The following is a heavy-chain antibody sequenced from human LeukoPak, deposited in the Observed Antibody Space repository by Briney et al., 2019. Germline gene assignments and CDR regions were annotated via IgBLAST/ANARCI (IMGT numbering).Heavy chain of an antibody. J-gene: IGHJ4*02. Sequence: GGSLRLSCAASGFTFSSYAMGWVRQAPGKGLEWVSIIGNSGGSIYYADSVKGRFTISRDNSNNTLYVQMNSLRAEDTAVYYCANVRSGSANWALRIFDNWGQGTLVTVSS. CDR3: ANVRSGSANWALRIFDN. CDR1: GFTFSSYA. V-gene: IGHV3-23*01. D-gene: IGHD1-1*01. CDR2: IGNSGGSI.